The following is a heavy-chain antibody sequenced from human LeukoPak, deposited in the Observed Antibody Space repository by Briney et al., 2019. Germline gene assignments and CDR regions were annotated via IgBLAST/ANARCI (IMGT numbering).Heavy chain of an antibody. Sequence: GESLKISFKDSGYSFASFWIGWVRQMPTKGLEWMGIIYPGDPDTRYSPSFQGQVTISADKSISTAYLQWSSLKASDSAIYYCARPATGDQGGYWGQGTLVTVSS. J-gene: IGHJ4*02. CDR1: GYSFASFW. CDR3: ARPATGDQGGY. CDR2: IYPGDPDT. D-gene: IGHD2-21*02. V-gene: IGHV5-51*01.